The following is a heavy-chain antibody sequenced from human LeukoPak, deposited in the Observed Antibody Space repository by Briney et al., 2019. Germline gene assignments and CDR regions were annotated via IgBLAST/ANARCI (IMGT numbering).Heavy chain of an antibody. CDR1: GYTFTSNY. D-gene: IGHD3-10*01. J-gene: IGHJ6*03. CDR2: ISPSGGST. CDR3: ARDATVRGPYGGHHFYSYMDV. V-gene: IGHV1-46*01. Sequence: GASVKVSCKAFGYTFTSNYMHWVRQAPGQGPEWMGVISPSGGSTTYAQKFQGRVTLTRDMSTSTDYLELSSLRSEDTAVYYCARDATVRGPYGGHHFYSYMDVWGKGTTVTISS.